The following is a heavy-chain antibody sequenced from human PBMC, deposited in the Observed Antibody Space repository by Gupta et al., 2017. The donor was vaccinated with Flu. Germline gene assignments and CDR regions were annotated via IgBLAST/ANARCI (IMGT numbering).Heavy chain of an antibody. V-gene: IGHV3-9*01. J-gene: IGHJ6*02. Sequence: EVQLVESGGGLVQPGRSLRLSCAASGFTFDDYAMHWVRQAPGKGLEWVSGISWNSGSIGYADSVKGRFTISRDNAKNSLYLQMNSLRAEDTALYYCAKDFVPAANKNYYYYGMDVWGQGTTVTVSS. CDR3: AKDFVPAANKNYYYYGMDV. D-gene: IGHD2-2*01. CDR1: GFTFDDYA. CDR2: ISWNSGSI.